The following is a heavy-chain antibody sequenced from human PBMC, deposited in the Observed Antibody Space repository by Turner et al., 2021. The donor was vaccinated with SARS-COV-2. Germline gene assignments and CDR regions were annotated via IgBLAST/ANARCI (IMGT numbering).Heavy chain of an antibody. D-gene: IGHD3-22*01. CDR2: IGTASDT. CDR1: GFTFSSYD. V-gene: IGHV3-13*04. J-gene: IGHJ4*02. CDR3: ARDYYDSSGDYCYFDY. Sequence: EAQLVESGGGWVQPGGSLRLSCAASGFTFSSYDMHWVRQAIGKGLEWGSVIGTASDTYNPGSVKGRFTISRYNAKSALYMQMITLRAGDTAVYYCARDYYDSSGDYCYFDYWGQGTLVTVSS.